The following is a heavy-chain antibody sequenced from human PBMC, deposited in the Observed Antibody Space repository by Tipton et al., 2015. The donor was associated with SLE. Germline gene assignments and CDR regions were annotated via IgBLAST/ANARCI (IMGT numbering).Heavy chain of an antibody. CDR2: IIWNSGSI. D-gene: IGHD5-12*01. CDR3: AKGLHELYSGASDY. V-gene: IGHV3-9*01. CDR1: GFNFGDYG. J-gene: IGHJ4*02. Sequence: SLRLSCAASGFNFGDYGMHWVRQAPGKGLEWVSVIIWNSGSIGYAASVKGRFPISRDNAKNSLYLQVNSLRGEDTALYYCAKGLHELYSGASDYWGQGTLVTVSS.